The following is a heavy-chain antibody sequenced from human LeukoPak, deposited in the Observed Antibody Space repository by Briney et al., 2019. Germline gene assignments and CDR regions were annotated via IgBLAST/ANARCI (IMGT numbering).Heavy chain of an antibody. V-gene: IGHV4-34*01. Sequence: SETQSLTCAVYGGSFSGYYWSWIRQPPGKGLEWIGEINHSGSTSYNPSLKSRVTISVDTSKNQFSLKLSSVTAADTAVYYCARGLWWYKNWGQGTLVTVSS. J-gene: IGHJ4*02. D-gene: IGHD4-23*01. CDR3: ARGLWWYKN. CDR2: INHSGST. CDR1: GGSFSGYY.